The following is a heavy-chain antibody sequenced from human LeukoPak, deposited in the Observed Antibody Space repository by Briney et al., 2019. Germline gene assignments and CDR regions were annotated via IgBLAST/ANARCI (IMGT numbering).Heavy chain of an antibody. J-gene: IGHJ6*03. CDR1: GFTVITND. D-gene: IGHD3-10*01. CDR3: ASGSGSYRTPYYYMDV. Sequence: GGSLRLSCAASGFTVITNDMTWVRQAPGKGLEWVSVLYSDGNTKYADSVQGRFTISRDNSKNTLYLEMNSLSPDDTAVYYCASGSGSYRTPYYYMDVWGTGTTVTVSS. V-gene: IGHV3-53*01. CDR2: LYSDGNT.